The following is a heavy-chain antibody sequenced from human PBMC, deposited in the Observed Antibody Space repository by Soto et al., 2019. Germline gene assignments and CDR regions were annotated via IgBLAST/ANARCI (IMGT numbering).Heavy chain of an antibody. J-gene: IGHJ4*02. D-gene: IGHD3-3*01. CDR3: AKMSDSWSGSPTYHFDY. V-gene: IGHV3-23*01. CDR2: ISGSGSST. CDR1: GFTFRSYA. Sequence: GGSLRLSCAASGFTFRSYAMSWVLQAPGNGLEWVSVISGSGSSTYYADSVKGRFTISRDNSKKTLYVQMNSLRAEDTAVYYCAKMSDSWSGSPTYHFDYWGQGTQVPVSS.